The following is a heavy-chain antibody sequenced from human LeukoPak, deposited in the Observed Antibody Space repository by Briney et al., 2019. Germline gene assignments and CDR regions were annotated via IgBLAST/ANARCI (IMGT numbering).Heavy chain of an antibody. J-gene: IGHJ6*03. CDR2: TNAYNGNT. D-gene: IGHD6-13*01. CDR1: GYTFTSYI. V-gene: IGHV1-18*01. CDR3: ARDRHIAAAVYYYYMDV. Sequence: ASVKVSCKASGYTFTSYIISLVRQAPGQGLEWMGWTNAYNGNTDYAQRVQGRVTMTTDTSTSTAYMELRSLRSDDTAVYYCARDRHIAAAVYYYYMDVWGKGTPVTVSS.